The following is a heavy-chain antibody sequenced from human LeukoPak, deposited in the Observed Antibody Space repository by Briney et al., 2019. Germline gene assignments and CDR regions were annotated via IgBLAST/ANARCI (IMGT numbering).Heavy chain of an antibody. CDR1: GFTFSSYA. J-gene: IGHJ4*02. CDR3: ARGESGYSSSWYGDY. V-gene: IGHV3-30-3*01. Sequence: GSLRLSCAAAGFTFSSYAMHWVRQAPGRGLEWVAVISYDGSNKYYADSVKGRFPISRDNSKNTLYMQMNSLRAEDTAVYYCARGESGYSSSWYGDYWGQGTLVTVSS. D-gene: IGHD6-13*01. CDR2: ISYDGSNK.